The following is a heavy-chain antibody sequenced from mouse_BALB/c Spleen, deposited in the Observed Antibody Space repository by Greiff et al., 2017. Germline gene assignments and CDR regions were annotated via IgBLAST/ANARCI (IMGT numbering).Heavy chain of an antibody. Sequence: EVQRVESGGGLVKPGGSLKLSCAASGFTFSSYGMSWVRQTPDKRLELVATINSNGGSTYYPDSVKGRFTISRDNAKNTLYLQMSSLKSEDTAMYYCARDRGNYAMDYWGQGTSVTVSS. V-gene: IGHV5-6-3*01. CDR3: ARDRGNYAMDY. J-gene: IGHJ4*01. CDR1: GFTFSSYG. D-gene: IGHD3-1*01. CDR2: INSNGGST.